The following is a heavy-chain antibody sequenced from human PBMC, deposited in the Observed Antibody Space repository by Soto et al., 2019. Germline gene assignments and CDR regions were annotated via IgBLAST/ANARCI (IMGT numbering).Heavy chain of an antibody. D-gene: IGHD2-15*01. CDR2: IIPIFGTA. Sequence: QVQLVQSGAEVKKPGSSVKVSCKASGGTFSSYAISWVRQAPGQGLEWMGGIIPIFGTANYAQKFQGRVTITADESTSTAYMELSSLRSEDTAVYYCARVVGAARADLFDYWGQGTLVTVSS. J-gene: IGHJ4*02. V-gene: IGHV1-69*12. CDR1: GGTFSSYA. CDR3: ARVVGAARADLFDY.